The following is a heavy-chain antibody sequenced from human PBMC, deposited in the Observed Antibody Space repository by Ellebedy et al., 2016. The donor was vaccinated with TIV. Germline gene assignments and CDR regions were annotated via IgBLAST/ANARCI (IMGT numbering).Heavy chain of an antibody. CDR1: GFTFSSYA. J-gene: IGHJ5*02. V-gene: IGHV3-23*01. Sequence: GGSLRLXXAASGFTFSSYAMSWVRQAPGKGLEWVSAISGSGGSTYYADSVKGRFTISRDNSKNTLYLQMNSLRAEDTAVYYCANGGIVVVVAATGGWFDPWGQGTLVTVSS. CDR3: ANGGIVVVVAATGGWFDP. CDR2: ISGSGGST. D-gene: IGHD2-15*01.